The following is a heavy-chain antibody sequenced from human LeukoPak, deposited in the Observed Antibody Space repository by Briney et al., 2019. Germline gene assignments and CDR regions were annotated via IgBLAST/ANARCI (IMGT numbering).Heavy chain of an antibody. CDR1: GFTFDDYA. J-gene: IGHJ6*03. V-gene: IGHV3-9*03. CDR3: AKGAAGPGYYYYMDV. CDR2: ISWKGGSI. Sequence: GGSLRLSCAASGFTFDDYAMHWVRQAPGKGLEWVSSISWKGGSIGYADSVKGRFTISRDNAKNSLYLQMNSLRPDDMALYYCAKGAAGPGYYYYMDVWGKGTTVTVSS. D-gene: IGHD6-13*01.